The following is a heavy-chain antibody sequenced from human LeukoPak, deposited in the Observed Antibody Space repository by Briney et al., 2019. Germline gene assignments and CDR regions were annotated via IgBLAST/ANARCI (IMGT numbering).Heavy chain of an antibody. Sequence: GGSLRLSCAASGFTFSDYYMSWIRQAPGKGLEWVSYITSSGSYTDYADSVKGRFTMSRDNAKNSLYLQMNSLRAEDTAVYYCATQSYGSGSYTDYWGQGTLVTVSS. CDR3: ATQSYGSGSYTDY. J-gene: IGHJ4*02. CDR1: GFTFSDYY. CDR2: ITSSGSYT. D-gene: IGHD3-10*01. V-gene: IGHV3-11*03.